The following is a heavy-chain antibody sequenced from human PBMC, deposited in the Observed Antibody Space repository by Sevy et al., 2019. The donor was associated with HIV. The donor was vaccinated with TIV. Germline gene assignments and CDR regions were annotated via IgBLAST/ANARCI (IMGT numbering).Heavy chain of an antibody. Sequence: SETLSLTCTVSGGSISSGDYYWSWIRQPPGKGLEWIGYIYYSGSTYYNPSLKSRVTISIDTSKNQFSLKLGSVTAADTAVYYCARDGYGGEWDYWGQGTLVTVSS. J-gene: IGHJ4*02. CDR3: ARDGYGGEWDY. D-gene: IGHD3-10*01. V-gene: IGHV4-30-4*01. CDR2: IYYSGST. CDR1: GGSISSGDYY.